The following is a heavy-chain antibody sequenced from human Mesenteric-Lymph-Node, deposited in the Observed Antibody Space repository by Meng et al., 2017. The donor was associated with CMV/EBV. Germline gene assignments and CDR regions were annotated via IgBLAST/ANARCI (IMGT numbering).Heavy chain of an antibody. Sequence: GESLKISCAASGFNFGDFGMNWVRQVPGKGLEWVAVIWYDGSNKYYADSVKGRFTISRDNSKNTLYLQMNSLRAEDTAVYYCAKGGEGSLIAAAGLDYWGQRTLVTVSS. D-gene: IGHD6-13*01. CDR2: IWYDGSNK. CDR1: GFNFGDFG. V-gene: IGHV3-33*06. J-gene: IGHJ4*02. CDR3: AKGGEGSLIAAAGLDY.